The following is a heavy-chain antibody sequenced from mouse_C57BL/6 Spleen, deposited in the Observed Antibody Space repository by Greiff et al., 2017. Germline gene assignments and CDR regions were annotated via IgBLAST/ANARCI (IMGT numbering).Heavy chain of an antibody. CDR3: ARRESPYYFDY. J-gene: IGHJ2*01. Sequence: VHVKQSGAELVKPGASVKLSCKASGYTFTEYTLHWVKQRPGQGLEWIGWFYPGSGSIKYNEKFKDKATLTADKSSSTVYMELSRLTSEDSAVYFCARRESPYYFDYWGQGTTLTVSS. CDR1: GYTFTEYT. CDR2: FYPGSGSI. V-gene: IGHV1-62-2*01.